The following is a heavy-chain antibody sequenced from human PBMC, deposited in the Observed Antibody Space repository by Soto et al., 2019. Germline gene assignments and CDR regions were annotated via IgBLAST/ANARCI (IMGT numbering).Heavy chain of an antibody. J-gene: IGHJ4*02. CDR2: ISGSGGST. Sequence: EVQLLESGGGLVQPGGSLRLSCAASGFTFSSYAMSWVRQAPGKGLEWVSAISGSGGSTYYADSVKGRFTISRDNSKNTLYLQMNSLRAEDTAVYYCAKVVGDIVVVPAAPVDYWGQGTLVTVSS. CDR1: GFTFSSYA. D-gene: IGHD2-2*01. CDR3: AKVVGDIVVVPAAPVDY. V-gene: IGHV3-23*01.